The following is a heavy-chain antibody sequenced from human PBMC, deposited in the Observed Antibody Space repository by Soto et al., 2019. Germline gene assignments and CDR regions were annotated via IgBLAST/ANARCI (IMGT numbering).Heavy chain of an antibody. CDR2: IYYSGST. V-gene: IGHV4-59*01. J-gene: IGHJ4*02. D-gene: IGHD1-26*01. CDR3: ARRYGGNFDY. Sequence: QVQLQESGPGLVKPSETLSLTCTVSGGSISSYYWSWIRQPPGKGLEWIGYIYYSGSTNYNPSLXMXVXIXXDRSKNQFSLNLSSVTAADTAVYYCARRYGGNFDYWGQGTLVTVSS. CDR1: GGSISSYY.